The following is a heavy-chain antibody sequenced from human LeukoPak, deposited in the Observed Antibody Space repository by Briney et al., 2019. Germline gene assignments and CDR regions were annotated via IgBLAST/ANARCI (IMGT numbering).Heavy chain of an antibody. CDR2: ISSSSSTI. CDR3: AREEDIVVVPAASGVDY. Sequence: PGGSLRLSCAASGFTFSSYSMNWVRQAPGKGLEWVSYISSSSSTIYYADSVKGRFTISRDDAKNSLYLQMNSLRAEDTAVYYCAREEDIVVVPAASGVDYWGQGTLVTVSS. D-gene: IGHD2-2*01. J-gene: IGHJ4*02. CDR1: GFTFSSYS. V-gene: IGHV3-48*01.